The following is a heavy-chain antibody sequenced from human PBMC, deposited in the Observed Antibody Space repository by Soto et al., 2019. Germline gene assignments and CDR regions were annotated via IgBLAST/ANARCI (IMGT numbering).Heavy chain of an antibody. D-gene: IGHD4-17*01. CDR3: ARYDYGDSGPVYYYGMDV. CDR1: GFTVSSNS. Sequence: EVQLVESGGGLVQPGGSLRLSCAASGFTVSSNSMSWVRQAPGKGLEWVSVIYSGGSTYYADSVKGRFTISRDNSKNTLYLQMNSLRAEDTAVYDCARYDYGDSGPVYYYGMDVCGQGTTVTVSS. CDR2: IYSGGST. V-gene: IGHV3-66*01. J-gene: IGHJ6*02.